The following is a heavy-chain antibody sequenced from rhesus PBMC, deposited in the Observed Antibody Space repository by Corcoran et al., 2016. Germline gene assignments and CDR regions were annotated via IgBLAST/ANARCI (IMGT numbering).Heavy chain of an antibody. J-gene: IGHJ4*01. CDR3: SRGSYGIFDY. Sequence: QVQLQESGPGLVKPSETLSLTCAVSGYSISSGYGWSWIRQPPGKGLGCIGYIGGSSGSTNYNHSLKSRVTISKDTSKNQFSLKLSAVTSADTAVYYCSRGSYGIFDYWGQGVLVTVSS. CDR1: GYSISSGYG. CDR2: IGGSSGST. D-gene: IGHD4-4*01. V-gene: IGHV4-127*01.